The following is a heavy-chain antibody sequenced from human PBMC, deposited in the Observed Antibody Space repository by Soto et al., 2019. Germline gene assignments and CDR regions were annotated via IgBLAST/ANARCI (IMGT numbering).Heavy chain of an antibody. D-gene: IGHD5-12*01. Sequence: QVQLQESGPGLVKPSQTLSLTCTVSGGSISSGGYYWSWIRQHPGKGLEWIGYIYYSGSTYYNPSLKSRVTISVDTSKNQFSPKLSSVTAADPAVYYFARGGGVATNDYWGQGTLVTVSS. CDR2: IYYSGST. CDR3: ARGGGVATNDY. CDR1: GGSISSGGYY. J-gene: IGHJ4*02. V-gene: IGHV4-31*03.